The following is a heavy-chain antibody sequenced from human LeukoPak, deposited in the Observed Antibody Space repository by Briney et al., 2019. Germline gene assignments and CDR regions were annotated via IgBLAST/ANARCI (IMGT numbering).Heavy chain of an antibody. CDR1: GGSISSYY. CDR2: IYYSGST. J-gene: IGHJ6*04. V-gene: IGHV4-59*01. CDR3: ARDLGIAASGTFFYYAMDV. D-gene: IGHD6-13*01. Sequence: PSETLSLTCSVSGGSISSYYWSWIRQPPGKGLEWIGYIYYSGSTNYNPSLKSRVTISVDTSKNQFSLKLSSVTAADTAVYYCARDLGIAASGTFFYYAMDVWGKGTTVTVSS.